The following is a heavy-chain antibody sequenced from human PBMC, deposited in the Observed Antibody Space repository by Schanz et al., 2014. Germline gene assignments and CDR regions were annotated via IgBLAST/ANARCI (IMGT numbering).Heavy chain of an antibody. V-gene: IGHV3-11*05. Sequence: VQLVESGGGLVKPGGSLRLSCAVSGFTVSSNHMSWVRQAPGKGLEWVSYISGTTTYTNYADSVKGRFTISRDNAKNSLYLQMNSLRAEDTAVYYCAKQIHYDILTVTRNWGQGTLVTVSS. CDR3: AKQIHYDILTVTRN. D-gene: IGHD3-9*01. CDR2: ISGTTTYT. CDR1: GFTVSSNH. J-gene: IGHJ4*02.